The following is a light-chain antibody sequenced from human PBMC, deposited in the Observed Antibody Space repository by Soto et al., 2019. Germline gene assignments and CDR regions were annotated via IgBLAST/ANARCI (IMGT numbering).Light chain of an antibody. CDR3: ASYAGGNQV. CDR1: SSDVGGYDY. J-gene: IGLJ1*01. Sequence: QSVLTQPPSASASPGQSVTISYTGTSSDVGGYDYVSWYQHHPGKAPKLMIYEVTKRPSGVPDRFSGSKSGNTASLTVSGLLAEDEADYYCASYAGGNQVFGTGTKLTVL. CDR2: EVT. V-gene: IGLV2-8*01.